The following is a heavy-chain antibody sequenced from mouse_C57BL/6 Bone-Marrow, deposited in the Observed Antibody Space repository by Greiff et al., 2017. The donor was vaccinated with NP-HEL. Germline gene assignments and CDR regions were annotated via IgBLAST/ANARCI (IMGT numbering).Heavy chain of an antibody. V-gene: IGHV5-16*01. Sequence: EVMLVESEGGLVQPGSSMKLSCTASGFTFSDYYMAWVRQVPEKGLEWVANINYDGSSTYYLDSLKSRFIISRDNAKNILYLQMSSLKSEDTATYYCAKGNCFFSFWGQGALVTVSA. J-gene: IGHJ3*01. D-gene: IGHD2-1*01. CDR2: INYDGSST. CDR1: GFTFSDYY. CDR3: AKGNCFFSF.